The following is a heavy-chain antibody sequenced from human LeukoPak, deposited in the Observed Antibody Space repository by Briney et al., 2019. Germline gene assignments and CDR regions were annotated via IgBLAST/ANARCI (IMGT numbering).Heavy chain of an antibody. J-gene: IGHJ4*02. D-gene: IGHD6-13*01. V-gene: IGHV1-2*02. CDR2: INPNSGGT. Sequence: AASVKVSCKASGYTFTGYYMQWVRQAPGQGLEWMGWINPNSGGTDYAQKFQGRVTMTRDTSISTAYMELSRLRSDDTAVYFCARDGGSSSWYYGYWGQGTLVTVSS. CDR3: ARDGGSSSWYYGY. CDR1: GYTFTGYY.